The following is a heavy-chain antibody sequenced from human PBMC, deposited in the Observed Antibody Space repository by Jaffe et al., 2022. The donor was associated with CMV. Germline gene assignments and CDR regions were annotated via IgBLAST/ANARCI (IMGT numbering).Heavy chain of an antibody. J-gene: IGHJ6*02. Sequence: QVQLVESGGGVVQPGRSLRLSCAASGFTFSSYGMHWVRQAPGKGLEWVAVISYDGSNKYYADSVKGRFTISRDNSKNTLYLQMNSLRAEDTAVYYCAKDFIAAGPYYYYGMDVWGQGTTVTVSS. V-gene: IGHV3-30*18. D-gene: IGHD6-13*01. CDR1: GFTFSSYG. CDR2: ISYDGSNK. CDR3: AKDFIAAGPYYYYGMDV.